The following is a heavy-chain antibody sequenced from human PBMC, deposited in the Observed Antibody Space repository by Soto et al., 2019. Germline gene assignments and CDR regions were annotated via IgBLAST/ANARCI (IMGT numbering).Heavy chain of an antibody. D-gene: IGHD2-15*01. CDR3: VKDLRYCSGGSCFSAFDI. V-gene: IGHV3-64D*08. J-gene: IGHJ3*02. CDR2: ISSNGGST. Sequence: PRKGLEYVSAISSNGGSTYYADSVKGRFTISRDNSKNTLYLQMSSLRAEDTAVYYCVKDLRYCSGGSCFSAFDIWGQGTMVTVSS.